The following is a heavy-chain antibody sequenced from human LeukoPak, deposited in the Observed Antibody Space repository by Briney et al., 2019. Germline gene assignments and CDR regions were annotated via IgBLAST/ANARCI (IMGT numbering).Heavy chain of an antibody. Sequence: PGGSLRLSCAASGFTFSSYEMNWVRQAPGKGLEGVSYISSSGSTIYYADSVKGRFTISRDNAKNTLYLQMNSLRAEDTAVYYCARVRCSGGSCYPYYYYYMDVWGKGTTVTISS. CDR1: GFTFSSYE. J-gene: IGHJ6*03. CDR2: ISSSGSTI. CDR3: ARVRCSGGSCYPYYYYYMDV. V-gene: IGHV3-48*03. D-gene: IGHD2-15*01.